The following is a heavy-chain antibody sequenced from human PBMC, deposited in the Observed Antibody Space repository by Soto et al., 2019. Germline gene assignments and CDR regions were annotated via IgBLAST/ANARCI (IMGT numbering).Heavy chain of an antibody. Sequence: GGSLRLSCAASGFTFSSYAMSWVRQAPGKGLEWVSAISGSGGSTYYADSVKGRFTISRDNSKNTLYLQMNSLRAEDTAVYYYAKARISRYYYYGMDVWGQGTTVTVSS. CDR1: GFTFSSYA. J-gene: IGHJ6*02. V-gene: IGHV3-23*01. CDR3: AKARISRYYYYGMDV. CDR2: ISGSGGST. D-gene: IGHD3-3*02.